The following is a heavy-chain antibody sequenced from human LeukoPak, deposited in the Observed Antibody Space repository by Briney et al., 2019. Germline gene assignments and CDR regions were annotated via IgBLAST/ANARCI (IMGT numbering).Heavy chain of an antibody. CDR3: AKDGCGSTSCYIV. J-gene: IGHJ4*02. D-gene: IGHD2-2*02. Sequence: PGGSLRLSCAASGFTFSSYAMSWVRQAPGKGLEWVSGISRSGGSTYYADSVKGRFTISRDNSKNTLYLQMNSLRAEDTAVYYCAKDGCGSTSCYIVWGQGTLLTVSS. CDR2: ISRSGGST. CDR1: GFTFSSYA. V-gene: IGHV3-23*01.